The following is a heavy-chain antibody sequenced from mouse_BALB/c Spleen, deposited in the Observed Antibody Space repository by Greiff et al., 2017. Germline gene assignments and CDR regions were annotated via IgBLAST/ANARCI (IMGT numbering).Heavy chain of an antibody. Sequence: DVQLQESGPSLVKPSQTLSLTCSVTGDSITSGYWNWIRKFPGNKLEYMGYISYSGSTYYNPSLKSRISITRDTSKNQYYLQLNSVTTEDTATYYCARLKIYYGNYYYAMDYWGQGTSVTVSS. CDR1: GDSITSGY. V-gene: IGHV3-8*02. CDR3: ARLKIYYGNYYYAMDY. D-gene: IGHD2-1*01. CDR2: ISYSGST. J-gene: IGHJ4*01.